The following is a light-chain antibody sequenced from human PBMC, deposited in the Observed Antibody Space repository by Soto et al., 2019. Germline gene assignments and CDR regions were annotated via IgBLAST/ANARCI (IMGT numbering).Light chain of an antibody. J-gene: IGKJ4*01. Sequence: EIVLTQSPATLSLSPGERATLSCRASQSVSSYLAWYQQKPGQAPRLLIYDASNRATGIPARFSGSGAGTDFTLTIRNLEPEEFAVYYCHQRSNWVTFGRGTKVEIK. CDR3: HQRSNWVT. V-gene: IGKV3-11*01. CDR2: DAS. CDR1: QSVSSY.